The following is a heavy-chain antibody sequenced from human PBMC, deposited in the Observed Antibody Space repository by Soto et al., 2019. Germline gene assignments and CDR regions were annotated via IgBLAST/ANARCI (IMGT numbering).Heavy chain of an antibody. D-gene: IGHD3-3*01. J-gene: IGHJ4*02. CDR3: AKVIKTYYDFWSGPSPPDY. V-gene: IGHV3-23*01. CDR2: ISGSGDST. CDR1: GFTFSTYA. Sequence: GGSLRLSCAASGFTFSTYAMSWVRQAPGKGLEWVSAISGSGDSTYYADSVKGRFTISRDNSKNTLYLQMNSLRAEDTAVYYCAKVIKTYYDFWSGPSPPDYWGQGTLVTVSS.